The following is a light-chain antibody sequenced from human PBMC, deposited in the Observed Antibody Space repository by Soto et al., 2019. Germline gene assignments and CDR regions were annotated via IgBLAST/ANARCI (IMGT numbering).Light chain of an antibody. J-gene: IGLJ1*01. CDR1: SSDVGAYIF. CDR2: DVN. V-gene: IGLV2-8*01. CDR3: VSFAGGTYV. Sequence: QSALTHPPSASWSPGQSVTISCTGTSSDVGAYIFVSWYQQHPGKAPKLMVYDVNRRPPGVPDRFFGSKSGNTASLTVSGLQADDEAHYYCVSFAGGTYVFGTGTKVTAL.